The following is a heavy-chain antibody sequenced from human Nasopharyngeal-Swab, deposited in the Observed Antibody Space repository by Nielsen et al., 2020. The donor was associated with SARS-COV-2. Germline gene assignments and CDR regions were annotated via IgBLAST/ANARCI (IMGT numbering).Heavy chain of an antibody. CDR2: IKQDGSEK. J-gene: IGHJ6*02. CDR3: ARGFVYSSSWYGYYYGMDV. D-gene: IGHD6-13*01. V-gene: IGHV3-7*02. Sequence: GESLKISCAASGFTFSSYWMSWVRQAPGKGLEWVANIKQDGSEKYYVDSVKGRFTISRDNSKNTLYLQMNSLRAEDTAVYYCARGFVYSSSWYGYYYGMDVWGQGTTVTVSS. CDR1: GFTFSSYW.